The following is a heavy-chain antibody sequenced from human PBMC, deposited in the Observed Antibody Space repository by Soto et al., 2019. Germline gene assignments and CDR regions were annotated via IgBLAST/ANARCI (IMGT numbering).Heavy chain of an antibody. CDR3: ARSSIAAAGTPDY. CDR2: IYYSGST. Sequence: QVQLQESGPGLVKPSETLSLTCTVSGGSISSYYWSWIRQPPGKGLEWIGYIYYSGSTNYNPSLKSRVTISVDTSKNQFSLKLSSVTAADTAVYYCARSSIAAAGTPDYWGQGTLVTVSS. D-gene: IGHD6-13*01. V-gene: IGHV4-59*08. CDR1: GGSISSYY. J-gene: IGHJ4*02.